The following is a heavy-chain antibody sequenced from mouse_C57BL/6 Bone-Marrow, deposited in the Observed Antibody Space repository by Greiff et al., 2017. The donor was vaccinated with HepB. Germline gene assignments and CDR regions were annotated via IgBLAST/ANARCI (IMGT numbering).Heavy chain of an antibody. Sequence: EVKLVESGGGLVQPGGSLKLSCAASGFTFSDYYMYWVRQTPEKRLEWVAYISNGGGSTYYPDTVKGRFTISRDNAKNTLYLQMSRLKSEDTAMYYCARRDYYGSSYYATDYWGQGTSVTVSS. CDR2: ISNGGGST. CDR1: GFTFSDYY. CDR3: ARRDYYGSSYYATDY. V-gene: IGHV5-12*01. J-gene: IGHJ4*01. D-gene: IGHD1-1*01.